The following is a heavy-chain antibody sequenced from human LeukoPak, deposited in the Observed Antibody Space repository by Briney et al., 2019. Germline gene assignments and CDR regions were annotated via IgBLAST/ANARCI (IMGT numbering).Heavy chain of an antibody. CDR2: ISGSGGSA. CDR3: ANFRTAVAAAPTYMDV. CDR1: GITFSNYA. D-gene: IGHD6-19*01. Sequence: PGGSLRLSCAASGITFSNYAMTWVRQAPGKGLEWVATISGSGGSAYLASSLKDRFTISRDNSKNTLYLHMNSLRAEDTAVYFCANFRTAVAAAPTYMDVWGQGTTLTVSS. J-gene: IGHJ6*03. V-gene: IGHV3-23*01.